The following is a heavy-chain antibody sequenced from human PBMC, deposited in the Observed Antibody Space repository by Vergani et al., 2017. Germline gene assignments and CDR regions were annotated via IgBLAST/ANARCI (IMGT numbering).Heavy chain of an antibody. CDR2: INPNSGGT. CDR3: ARVGTSSNRNYFDY. CDR1: GYTFTDYF. Sequence: QVQLVQSGAEVKKPGASVKVSCKASGYTFTDYFMHWVRQAPGQGLEWMGWINPNSGGTNYAQKLQGRVTMTRDTSISTAYMELSNLRSDDTALYYCARVGTSSNRNYFDYWGQGTLVTVSS. V-gene: IGHV1-2*02. D-gene: IGHD2-2*01. J-gene: IGHJ4*02.